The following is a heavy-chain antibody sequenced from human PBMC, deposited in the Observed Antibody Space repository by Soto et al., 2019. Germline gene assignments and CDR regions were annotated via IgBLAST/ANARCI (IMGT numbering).Heavy chain of an antibody. CDR2: TNHSGST. V-gene: IGHV4-34*01. Sequence: PSDTLSLTFAVYGWSFSGYYWSWIRQPPGKGPEWIAETNHSGSTNYNPSLKSRVTISVDTSKNQFSLKLSSVTAADTAVYYCARSSSCSSTSCYARGPSTPKYYFDYWGQGTLVTVSS. J-gene: IGHJ4*02. CDR1: GWSFSGYY. CDR3: ARSSSCSSTSCYARGPSTPKYYFDY. D-gene: IGHD2-2*01.